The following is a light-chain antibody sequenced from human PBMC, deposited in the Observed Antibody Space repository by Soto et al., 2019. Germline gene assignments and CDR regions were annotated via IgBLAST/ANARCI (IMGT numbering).Light chain of an antibody. V-gene: IGLV2-14*01. J-gene: IGLJ1*01. CDR1: SSDVGGYNY. CDR3: SSYTSSSTPHYV. Sequence: QSVLAQPASVSGSPGQSITISCTGTSSDVGGYNYVSWYQQHPGKAPKLMIYDVSNRPSGVSNSFSGSKSGNTASLTISGLQAEDEADYYCSSYTSSSTPHYVFGTGTKVTVL. CDR2: DVS.